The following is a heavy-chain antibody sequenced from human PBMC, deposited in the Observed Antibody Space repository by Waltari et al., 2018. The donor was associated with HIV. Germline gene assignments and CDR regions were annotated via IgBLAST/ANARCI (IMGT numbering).Heavy chain of an antibody. Sequence: QVQLQESGPGLVKPSQTLSLTCTVSGGSISSGGYYWSWIRQHPGKGLEWIGYIYYSGSTYYNPSLKSRITISVDTSKNQFSLKLSSVTAADTAVYYCARAPTISGLLSDYYYAMDVWGQGITVTVSS. CDR2: IYYSGST. CDR3: ARAPTISGLLSDYYYAMDV. V-gene: IGHV4-31*03. CDR1: GGSISSGGYY. D-gene: IGHD3-22*01. J-gene: IGHJ6*02.